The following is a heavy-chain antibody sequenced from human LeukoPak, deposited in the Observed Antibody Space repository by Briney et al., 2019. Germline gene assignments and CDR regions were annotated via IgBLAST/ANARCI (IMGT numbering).Heavy chain of an antibody. J-gene: IGHJ4*02. CDR2: ISWNGVSI. CDR3: ARQGLPQPLDY. CDR1: GFTFDDYA. V-gene: IGHV3-9*01. Sequence: GGSLRLSCAASGFTFDDYAMHWVRQAPGKGLEWVSGISWNGVSIGYADSVKGRFTISRDNAKNFLYLQMNSLRAEDTAVYYCARQGLPQPLDYWGQGTLVTVSS. D-gene: IGHD6-25*01.